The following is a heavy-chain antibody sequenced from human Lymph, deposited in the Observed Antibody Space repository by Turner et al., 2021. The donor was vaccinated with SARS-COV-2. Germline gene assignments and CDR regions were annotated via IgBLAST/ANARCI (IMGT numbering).Heavy chain of an antibody. Sequence: QVQLVESGGGVFQPGRSLRLSCAASGFTFSSYGMHWVRQAPGKGLEWGAVIWYDGSNKYYADSVKGRFTISRDNSKNTLYLQMNSLRAEDTAVYYCARVKGYNGYDLRYYYGMDVWGQGTTVTVSS. CDR3: ARVKGYNGYDLRYYYGMDV. CDR2: IWYDGSNK. V-gene: IGHV3-33*01. J-gene: IGHJ6*02. D-gene: IGHD5-12*01. CDR1: GFTFSSYG.